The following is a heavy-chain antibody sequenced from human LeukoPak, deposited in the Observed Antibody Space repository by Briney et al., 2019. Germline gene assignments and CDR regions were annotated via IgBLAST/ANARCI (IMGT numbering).Heavy chain of an antibody. CDR1: GGSISSGGYY. CDR2: ISYSGNT. CDR3: ARLDLNMIRGVQD. V-gene: IGHV4-31*03. J-gene: IGHJ4*02. Sequence: SETLSLTCIVSGGSISSGGYYWSWIRQHPGKGLEWIGYISYSGNTYYNPSLKTRLSISVDTSKNQFCLNVSSVTAADTAMYYCARLDLNMIRGVQDWGQGTLVTVSS. D-gene: IGHD3-10*01.